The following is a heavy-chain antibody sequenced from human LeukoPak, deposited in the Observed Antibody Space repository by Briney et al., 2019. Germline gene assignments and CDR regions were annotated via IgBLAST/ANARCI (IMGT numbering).Heavy chain of an antibody. V-gene: IGHV3-48*01. CDR3: AKVASHWAAAGKGYFDY. CDR1: GFTFITYS. Sequence: GGSLRLSCAASGFTFITYSMNWVRQAPGKGLEWVSYISSSSSTIYYADSVKGRFTISRDNAKNSLYLQMNSLRAEDTAVYYCAKVASHWAAAGKGYFDYWGQGTLVTVSS. CDR2: ISSSSSTI. J-gene: IGHJ4*02. D-gene: IGHD6-13*01.